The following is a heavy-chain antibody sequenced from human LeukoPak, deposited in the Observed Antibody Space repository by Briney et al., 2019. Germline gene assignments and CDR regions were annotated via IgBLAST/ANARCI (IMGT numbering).Heavy chain of an antibody. V-gene: IGHV4-38-2*02. CDR1: GYSISSGYY. CDR2: IYHSGST. D-gene: IGHD3-10*01. Sequence: SETLSLTCAVSGYSISSGYYWGWIRQPPGKGLEWIGSIYHSGSTYYNPSLKSRVTISVDTSKNQFSLKLSSVTAADTAVYYCAREQLLWFGELSPTDYWGRRTLVTVSS. CDR3: AREQLLWFGELSPTDY. J-gene: IGHJ4*02.